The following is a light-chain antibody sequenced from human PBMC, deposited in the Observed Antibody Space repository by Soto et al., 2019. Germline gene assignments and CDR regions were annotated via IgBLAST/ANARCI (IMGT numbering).Light chain of an antibody. Sequence: QSVLTQPPSASGSPGQSVTISCTGTNNDIGGYTYVSWYQQLPGKAPKLMIYEVNKRPSGIPDCFSGSKSGNTASLTVSGLQPEGEAEYFCSSYSRSINYVFGTGTKVTVL. CDR3: SSYSRSINYV. J-gene: IGLJ1*01. CDR1: NNDIGGYTY. CDR2: EVN. V-gene: IGLV2-8*01.